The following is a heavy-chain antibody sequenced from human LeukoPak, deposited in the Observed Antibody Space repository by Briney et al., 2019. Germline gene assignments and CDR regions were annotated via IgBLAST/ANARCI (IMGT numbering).Heavy chain of an antibody. V-gene: IGHV1-2*02. CDR3: ARDLDILTGYYYYYGMDV. J-gene: IGHJ6*02. CDR1: GYTFTGYY. Sequence: ASVKVSCKASGYTFTGYYMHWVRQAPGQGLEWMGWINPNSGGTNYAQKFQGRVTMTRDTSISTAYMELSRLRSDDTAVYYCARDLDILTGYYYYYGMDVWGRGTTVTVSS. D-gene: IGHD3-9*01. CDR2: INPNSGGT.